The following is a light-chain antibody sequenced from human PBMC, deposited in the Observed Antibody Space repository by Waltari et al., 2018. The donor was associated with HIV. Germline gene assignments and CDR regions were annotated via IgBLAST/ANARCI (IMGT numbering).Light chain of an antibody. CDR1: QSVLYSSNNKNY. Sequence: DIVMTQSPDSLAVSLGQRAPINCKSSQSVLYSSNNKNYLAWYQHKPGQPPNLLIYWASTRESGVPDRFSGSGSGTDFTLTISSLQAEDVAVYYCQQYYSTPPTFGQGTKVEIK. V-gene: IGKV4-1*01. CDR2: WAS. CDR3: QQYYSTPPT. J-gene: IGKJ1*01.